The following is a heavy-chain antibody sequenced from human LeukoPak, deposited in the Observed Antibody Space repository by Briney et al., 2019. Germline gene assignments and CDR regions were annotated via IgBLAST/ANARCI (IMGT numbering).Heavy chain of an antibody. V-gene: IGHV4-34*01. J-gene: IGHJ6*02. CDR2: ISHSGST. CDR3: ARLHYYDSSFYGMDV. CDR1: GGSFSNNF. Sequence: PSETLSLTCAVYGGSFSNNFWNWIRQTPGKGLEWIGEISHSGSTNYNPSLKSRLTMSVDTSKNQFSLKVTSVTAADTAVYYCARLHYYDSSFYGMDVWGQGTTVTVSS. D-gene: IGHD3-22*01.